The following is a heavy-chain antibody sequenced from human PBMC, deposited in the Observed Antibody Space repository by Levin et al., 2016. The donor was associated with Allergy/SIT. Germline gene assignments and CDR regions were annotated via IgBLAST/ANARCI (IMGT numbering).Heavy chain of an antibody. J-gene: IGHJ4*02. CDR2: INSDGSNT. CDR1: GSTFSTYW. V-gene: IGHV3-74*01. D-gene: IGHD6-19*01. CDR3: ARGPIALAPLDF. Sequence: GGSLRLSCAASGSTFSTYWMHWVRQAPGKGLVWVSRINSDGSNTHYADSVKGRFTMSRDNAKNSLFLQLSGLRVEDTAVYYCARGPIALAPLDFWGQGTLVTVSS.